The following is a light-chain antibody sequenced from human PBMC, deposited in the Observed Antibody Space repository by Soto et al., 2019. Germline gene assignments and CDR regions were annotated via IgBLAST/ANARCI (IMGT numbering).Light chain of an antibody. CDR3: SSYTSSTTRV. CDR2: DVS. CDR1: SSDVGGYNY. Sequence: QSALTQPASVSGSPGQSITISCTGTSSDVGGYNYVSWYQQHPGKAPKLMLYDVSYRPSGVSNRFSGSKSGNTASLTISGLQAEEEADYYCSSYTSSTTRVFGGGTKLTVL. J-gene: IGLJ3*02. V-gene: IGLV2-14*03.